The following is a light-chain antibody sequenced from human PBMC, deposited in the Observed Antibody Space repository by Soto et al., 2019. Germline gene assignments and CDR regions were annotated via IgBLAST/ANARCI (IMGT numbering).Light chain of an antibody. CDR1: QSLGVN. J-gene: IGKJ1*01. CDR2: RAS. V-gene: IGKV3-15*01. Sequence: EIVMTQSPATLAVSPGDTATLSCRASQSLGVNLAWYQQKPGQGPRLLIFRASSRATGVPARFSASGSGTEFTLTISVLQSEDFAIYYCQQYSNWPPWTFGPGTKVEIK. CDR3: QQYSNWPPWT.